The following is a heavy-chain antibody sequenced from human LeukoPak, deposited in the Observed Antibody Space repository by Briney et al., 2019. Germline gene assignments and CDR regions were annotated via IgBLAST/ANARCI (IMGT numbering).Heavy chain of an antibody. CDR2: NIPILGIA. CDR1: GGTFSSYA. D-gene: IGHD3-10*01. Sequence: GASVKVSCKASGGTFSSYAISWVRQAPGQGLEWMGRNIPILGIANYAQKFQGRVTITADKSTSTAYMELSSLRSEDTAVYYCASKDGSGTTGALGAWGQGTLVTVSS. CDR3: ASKDGSGTTGALGA. J-gene: IGHJ5*02. V-gene: IGHV1-69*04.